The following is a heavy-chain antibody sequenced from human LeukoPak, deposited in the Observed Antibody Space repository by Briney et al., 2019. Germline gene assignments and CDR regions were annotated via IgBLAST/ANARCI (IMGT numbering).Heavy chain of an antibody. Sequence: PGGSLRPSCAASGVTVSSNYMSWVRQAPGKGLEWVSVIYSGGSTYYVDSVKGRFTISRNNSRNTLYLQMNGLRVEDTAVYYCARYSKGVMPWGQGTLVTVSS. D-gene: IGHD3-16*01. CDR3: ARYSKGVMP. V-gene: IGHV3-66*02. CDR2: IYSGGST. J-gene: IGHJ4*02. CDR1: GVTVSSNY.